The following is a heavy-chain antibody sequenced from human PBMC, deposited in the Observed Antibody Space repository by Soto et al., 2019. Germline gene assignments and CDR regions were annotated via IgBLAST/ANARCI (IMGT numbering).Heavy chain of an antibody. CDR1: GGSFSGYY. V-gene: IGHV4-34*01. CDR2: IKQSGST. CDR3: ARGRRQDYGSGSWYFDY. Sequence: QVQLQHGGAGLLKPSDTLSLTCAVYGGSFSGYYWCWIRQPPGKGLEWIGEIKQSGSTNYNPSLKRRVTISVDTSKNQFSLKLSSVTAADTAVYYCARGRRQDYGSGSWYFDYWGQGTLVTVSS. D-gene: IGHD3-10*01. J-gene: IGHJ4*02.